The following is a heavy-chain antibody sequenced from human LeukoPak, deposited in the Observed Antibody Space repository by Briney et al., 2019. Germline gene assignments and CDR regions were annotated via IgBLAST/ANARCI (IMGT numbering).Heavy chain of an antibody. CDR1: GFTFNNYG. Sequence: PGGSLRLSCAASGFTFNNYGMHWGRQAPGKGLERVAVIWYDGSNKYYADSVKGRFTISRDNPKNTLYLQMNSLRAEEKAVYYCATHCSSTSCYMYWGQGTLVTVSS. CDR3: ATHCSSTSCYMY. D-gene: IGHD2-2*02. CDR2: IWYDGSNK. V-gene: IGHV3-33*01. J-gene: IGHJ4*02.